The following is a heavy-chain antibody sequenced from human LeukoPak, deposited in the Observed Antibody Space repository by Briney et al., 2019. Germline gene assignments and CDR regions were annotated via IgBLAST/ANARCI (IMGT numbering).Heavy chain of an antibody. CDR3: ARGDYDLWSGLPGVFDI. CDR2: IIPIFGRA. Sequence: SLKVSSKASGGTSISYAISCVRHDPGQGLEWMGGIIPIFGRASYAQKFQGRVTITTDESTSTAYKELSRLRSEDTAVYYCARGDYDLWSGLPGVFDIWGQGTMVTVSS. V-gene: IGHV1-69*05. J-gene: IGHJ3*02. D-gene: IGHD3-3*01. CDR1: GGTSISYA.